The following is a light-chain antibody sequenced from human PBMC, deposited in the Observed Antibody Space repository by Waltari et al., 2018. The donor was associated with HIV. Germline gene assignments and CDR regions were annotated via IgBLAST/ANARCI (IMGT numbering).Light chain of an antibody. Sequence: QSALTQPRPVSGSPGQPVTIACTGTSSGFGGYNYVSWYQQHPNKAPKLMIYDVTKRPSGVPDRFSGSKSGNTASLTISGLQADDEADYYCCAYAGSYTLFGGGTKVTVL. CDR3: CAYAGSYTL. V-gene: IGLV2-11*01. CDR1: SSGFGGYNY. J-gene: IGLJ3*02. CDR2: DVT.